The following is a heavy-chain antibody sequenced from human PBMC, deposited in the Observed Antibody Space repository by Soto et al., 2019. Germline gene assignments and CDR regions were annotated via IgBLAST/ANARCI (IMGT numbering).Heavy chain of an antibody. CDR1: GGSISSSSYY. D-gene: IGHD2-2*01. CDR3: ARLPAAILYYYYYMDV. J-gene: IGHJ6*03. Sequence: QLQLQESGPGLVKPSETLSLTCTVSGGSISSSSYYWGWIRQPPGKGLEWIGSIYYSGSTYYNPSPNSRVTISVDTSKIQFSLKLSSVTAADTAVYYCARLPAAILYYYYYMDVWGKGTTVTVSS. V-gene: IGHV4-39*01. CDR2: IYYSGST.